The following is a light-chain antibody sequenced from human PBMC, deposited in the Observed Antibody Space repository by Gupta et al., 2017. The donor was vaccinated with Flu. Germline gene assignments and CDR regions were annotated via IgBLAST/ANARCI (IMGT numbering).Light chain of an antibody. CDR1: QSVTSTS. Sequence: EIVLMQSPGTLSLSPGERATLSGRASQSVTSTSLAWYQQKPGQAPRLVIYGGSTRATGIPDRFSGSGSRTDFALTISSLEPEDFAVYYCQQYGSSPYIFGPGTKVEIK. V-gene: IGKV3-20*01. J-gene: IGKJ2*01. CDR2: GGS. CDR3: QQYGSSPYI.